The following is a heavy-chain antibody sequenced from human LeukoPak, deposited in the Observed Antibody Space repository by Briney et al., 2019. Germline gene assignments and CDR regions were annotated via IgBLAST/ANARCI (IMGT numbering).Heavy chain of an antibody. D-gene: IGHD2-2*01. CDR1: GYSLTSYW. J-gene: IGHJ6*02. Sequence: GESLKISCKGSGYSLTSYWIGWVRQMPGKGLEWMGIIYPGDSDTRYSPSFQGQVTISADKSISTAYLQWSSLKASDTAMYYCARHQGKYQLPGGGYYYYYGMDVWGQGTTVTVSS. V-gene: IGHV5-51*01. CDR2: IYPGDSDT. CDR3: ARHQGKYQLPGGGYYYYYGMDV.